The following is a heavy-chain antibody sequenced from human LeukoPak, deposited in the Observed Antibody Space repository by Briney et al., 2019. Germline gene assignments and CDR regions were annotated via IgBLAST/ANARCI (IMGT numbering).Heavy chain of an antibody. Sequence: GASVKVSCKASGYTFTGYYMHWVRQAPGQGLEWMGWINPNSGGTNYAQKFQGRVTMTRDTSISTAYMELSRLRSDDTDVYYCARDIVVVPAAAYYFDYWGQGTLVTVSS. CDR1: GYTFTGYY. CDR3: ARDIVVVPAAAYYFDY. CDR2: INPNSGGT. V-gene: IGHV1-2*02. D-gene: IGHD2-2*01. J-gene: IGHJ4*02.